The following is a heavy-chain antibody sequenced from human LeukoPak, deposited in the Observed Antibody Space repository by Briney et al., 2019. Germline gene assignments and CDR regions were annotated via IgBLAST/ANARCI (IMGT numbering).Heavy chain of an antibody. J-gene: IGHJ4*02. CDR3: ARRRDGYSTLDY. D-gene: IGHD5-24*01. Sequence: GGSLRLSCAASGFTFSSYAMHWVRQAPGKGLEWVAVISYDGSNKYYADSVKGRFTISRDNSKNTLYLQMNSLRAEDTAVYYCARRRDGYSTLDYWGQGTLVTVSP. CDR1: GFTFSSYA. CDR2: ISYDGSNK. V-gene: IGHV3-30-3*01.